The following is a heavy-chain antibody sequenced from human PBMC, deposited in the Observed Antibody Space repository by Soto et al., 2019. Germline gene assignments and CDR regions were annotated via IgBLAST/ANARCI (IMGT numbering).Heavy chain of an antibody. CDR1: GYTFTSYD. V-gene: IGHV1-8*01. J-gene: IGHJ5*02. Sequence: ASVKVSCKASGYTFTSYDINWVRQATGQGLEYLGWMNPNSGNTGYVQKFQGRVTMTRDTSISTAYLELSSLRSEDTAVYFCARGVKYGAYSRWFDPWG. CDR3: ARGVKYGAYSRWFDP. D-gene: IGHD4-17*01. CDR2: MNPNSGNT.